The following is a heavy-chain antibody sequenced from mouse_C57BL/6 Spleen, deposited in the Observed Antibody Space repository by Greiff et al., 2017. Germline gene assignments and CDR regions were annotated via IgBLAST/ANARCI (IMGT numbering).Heavy chain of an antibody. V-gene: IGHV1-20*01. Sequence: VQLQQSGPELVKPGDSVKISCKASGYSFTGYFMNWVMQSHGKSLEWIGRINPYNGDTFYNQKFKGKATLTVDKSSSTAHMELRSLTSEDSAVYYWARSDYYGSSPYWYFDVWGTGTTVTVSS. CDR1: GYSFTGYF. CDR2: INPYNGDT. J-gene: IGHJ1*03. D-gene: IGHD1-1*01. CDR3: ARSDYYGSSPYWYFDV.